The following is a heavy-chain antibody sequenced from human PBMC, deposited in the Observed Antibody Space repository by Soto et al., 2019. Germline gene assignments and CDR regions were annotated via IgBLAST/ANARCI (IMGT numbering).Heavy chain of an antibody. Sequence: ASVKVSCKASGYTFTSYGISWVRQAPGQGLEWMGWISAYNGNTNYAQKLQGRVTMTTDTSTSTAYMELRSLRSDDTAVYYCARVPTVTNPSSYMDEYNWFDPWGQGTLVTVSS. CDR2: ISAYNGNT. D-gene: IGHD4-17*01. CDR3: ARVPTVTNPSSYMDEYNWFDP. CDR1: GYTFTSYG. V-gene: IGHV1-18*01. J-gene: IGHJ5*02.